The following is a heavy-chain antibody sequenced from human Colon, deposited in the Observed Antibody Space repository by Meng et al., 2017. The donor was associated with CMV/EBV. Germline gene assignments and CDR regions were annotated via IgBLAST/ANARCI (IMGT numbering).Heavy chain of an antibody. J-gene: IGHJ6*02. Sequence: GESLKISCAASGFSFSSHTINWVRQAPGKGLEWVSAISGDSNNIYYAASVKGRFTISRDNAQNSLYLQMNSLRAEDTAVYHCSSCGTDCSFNKYYAMDFWGQGTTGTVSS. CDR1: GFSFSSHT. V-gene: IGHV3-21*01. D-gene: IGHD2-21*01. CDR3: SSCGTDCSFNKYYAMDF. CDR2: ISGDSNNI.